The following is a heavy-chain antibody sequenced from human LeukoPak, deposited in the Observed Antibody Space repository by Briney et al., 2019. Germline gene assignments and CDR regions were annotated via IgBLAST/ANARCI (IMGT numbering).Heavy chain of an antibody. J-gene: IGHJ4*02. CDR3: AREGRITMVRGVPYYFDY. V-gene: IGHV3-7*01. CDR1: GFTFSSYW. CDR2: IRQDGSEK. D-gene: IGHD3-10*01. Sequence: GGSLTLSCAASGFTFSSYWMSWVRQAPGKGREGVANIRQDGSEKYYVDSVKGRFTISRDNAKNSLYLQMNSLRGEDTAVYYCAREGRITMVRGVPYYFDYWGQGTLVTVSS.